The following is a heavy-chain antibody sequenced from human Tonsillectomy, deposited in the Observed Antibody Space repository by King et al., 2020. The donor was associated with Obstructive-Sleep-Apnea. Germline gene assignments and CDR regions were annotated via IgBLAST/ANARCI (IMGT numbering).Heavy chain of an antibody. Sequence: HVQLQESGPGLVKPSETLSLTCTVSGDSISTYYWSWIRQPPGKGLEWIGYIYYSGCTHYNPSLKSRVTISVDTSKNHFSLKLTSVTAADTAVYYCARGPSSSWYLVDYWGQGTLVTVSS. J-gene: IGHJ4*02. CDR1: GDSISTYY. CDR2: IYYSGCT. CDR3: ARGPSSSWYLVDY. V-gene: IGHV4-59*01. D-gene: IGHD6-13*01.